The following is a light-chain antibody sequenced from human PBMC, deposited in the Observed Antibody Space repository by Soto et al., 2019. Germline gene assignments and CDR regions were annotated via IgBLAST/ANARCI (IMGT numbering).Light chain of an antibody. J-gene: IGLJ2*01. V-gene: IGLV1-40*01. CDR3: QSYDYTLSGWEV. Sequence: QSALTQPPSVSGAPGQRVTISCTGSSSNIGAGYDVQWYQQLPGTAPKLLVYGNTNRPSGVPDRFSGSRSGPSASLAITGLQAEDEADHYCQSYDYTLSGWEVFGGGTQLTVL. CDR1: SSNIGAGYD. CDR2: GNT.